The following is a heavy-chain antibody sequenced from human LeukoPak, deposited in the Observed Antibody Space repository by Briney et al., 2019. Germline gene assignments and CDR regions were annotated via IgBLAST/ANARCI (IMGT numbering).Heavy chain of an antibody. D-gene: IGHD3-22*01. CDR1: GFTFSNYY. Sequence: PGGSLRLSCAASGFTFSNYYINWVRQAPGEGVEWVSTITRSNSYIYYADSVRGRFTISRDNAKNSLYLQMSSLRAEDTAVYYCARDDTTMILNLWGRGTLVTVSS. CDR2: ITRSNSYI. J-gene: IGHJ2*01. CDR3: ARDDTTMILNL. V-gene: IGHV3-21*01.